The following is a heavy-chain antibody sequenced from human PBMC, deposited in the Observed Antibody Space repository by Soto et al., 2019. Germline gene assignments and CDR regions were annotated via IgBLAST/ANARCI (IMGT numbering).Heavy chain of an antibody. J-gene: IGHJ5*02. Sequence: SVKVSCKASGGTFSSYAISWVRQAPGQGLEWMGGIIPIFGTANYAQKFQGRVTITADESTSTAYMELSSLRSEDAAVYYCARDHPSVGWFDPWGQGTLVTVSS. V-gene: IGHV1-69*13. CDR3: ARDHPSVGWFDP. CDR2: IIPIFGTA. D-gene: IGHD2-15*01. CDR1: GGTFSSYA.